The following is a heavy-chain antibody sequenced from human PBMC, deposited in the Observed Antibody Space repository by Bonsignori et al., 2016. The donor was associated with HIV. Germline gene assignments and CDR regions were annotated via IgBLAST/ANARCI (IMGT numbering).Heavy chain of an antibody. CDR2: ISAFNGNT. J-gene: IGHJ4*02. D-gene: IGHD3-22*01. Sequence: WVRQAPGQGLEWMGWISAFNGNTKYVQKLQGRVTMTTDTSTRTAYMELRSLRSDDTAMYYCARPNYFDSSGQSEGFDYWGQGTLVTVSS. V-gene: IGHV1-18*01. CDR3: ARPNYFDSSGQSEGFDY.